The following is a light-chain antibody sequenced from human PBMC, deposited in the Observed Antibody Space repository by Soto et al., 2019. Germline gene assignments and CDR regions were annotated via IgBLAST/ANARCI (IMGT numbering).Light chain of an antibody. J-gene: IGLJ3*02. CDR1: TGAVTSGHY. V-gene: IGLV7-46*01. CDR2: DTS. Sequence: QAVVTQEPSLTVSPGGTVTLTCGSSTGAVTSGHYPYWFQQKPGQAPRTLIYDTSNKHSWTPARFSGSLLGGKAALTLSGAQPEDEAEYYCLLSSSDTRMFGGGTKVTVL. CDR3: LLSSSDTRM.